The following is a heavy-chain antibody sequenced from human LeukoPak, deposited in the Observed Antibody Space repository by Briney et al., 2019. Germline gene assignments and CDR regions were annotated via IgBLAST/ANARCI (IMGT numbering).Heavy chain of an antibody. CDR2: IYPGDPDT. J-gene: IGHJ4*02. Sequence: GESLKISCKGSGYSFTSYWIGWVRQMPGKGLEWMGIIYPGDPDTRYSPSFQGQVTISADKSISTAYLQWNSLKAPDTAMYYCARHFALDYWGQGTLVTVSS. V-gene: IGHV5-51*01. CDR1: GYSFTSYW. CDR3: ARHFALDY.